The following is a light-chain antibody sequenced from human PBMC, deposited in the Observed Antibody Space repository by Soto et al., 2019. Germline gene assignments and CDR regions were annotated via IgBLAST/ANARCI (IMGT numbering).Light chain of an antibody. J-gene: IGLJ2*01. V-gene: IGLV4-60*03. CDR1: SGHSSYI. Sequence: QPVLTQSSSASASLGSSVKLTCTLSSGHSSYIIAWHQQQPGKAPRYLMKVEGNGRYKKGSGVPDRFSGSSSGADRYLTLSNLQSEDEADYYCETWDSNRVFGGGTKLTVL. CDR3: ETWDSNRV. CDR2: VEGNGRY.